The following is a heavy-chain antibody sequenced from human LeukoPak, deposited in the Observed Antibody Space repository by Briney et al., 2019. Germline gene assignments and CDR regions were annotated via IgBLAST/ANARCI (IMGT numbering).Heavy chain of an antibody. CDR2: INPSGGST. Sequence: ASVKVSCKASGYTFTSYYMHWVRQAPGQGLEWMGIINPSGGSTSYAQKFQGRVTMTRDTSTSTVYMELSSLRSEDTAVYYCARSYCSSTSCEERYYYYYGMDVWGQGTTVTVSS. J-gene: IGHJ6*02. CDR1: GYTFTSYY. CDR3: ARSYCSSTSCEERYYYYYGMDV. D-gene: IGHD2-2*01. V-gene: IGHV1-46*01.